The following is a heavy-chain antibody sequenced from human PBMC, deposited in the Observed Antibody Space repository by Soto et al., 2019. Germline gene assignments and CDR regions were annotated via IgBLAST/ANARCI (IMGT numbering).Heavy chain of an antibody. D-gene: IGHD6-13*01. Sequence: ASVKVSCQASGYTFTGYYMHWVRQAPGQGLEWMGWINPNSGGTNYAQKFQGWVTMTRDTSIRTAYMELSRLRSDEPAVYYCATAIAAAGTGAFDIWGQGTMVTVSS. CDR3: ATAIAAAGTGAFDI. CDR2: INPNSGGT. J-gene: IGHJ3*02. CDR1: GYTFTGYY. V-gene: IGHV1-2*04.